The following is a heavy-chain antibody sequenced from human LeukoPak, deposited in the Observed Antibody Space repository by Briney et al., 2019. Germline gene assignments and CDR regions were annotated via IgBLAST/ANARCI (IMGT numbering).Heavy chain of an antibody. V-gene: IGHV3-30*04. CDR3: AKDLDSITMIVVPL. CDR1: GFTFSSYA. CDR2: ISYDGSNK. Sequence: GGSLRLSCAASGFTFSSYAMHWVRQAPGKGLEWVAVISYDGSNKYYADSVKGRFTISRDNSKNTLYLQMNSLRAEDTAVYYCAKDLDSITMIVVPLWGQGTLVTVSS. J-gene: IGHJ4*02. D-gene: IGHD3-22*01.